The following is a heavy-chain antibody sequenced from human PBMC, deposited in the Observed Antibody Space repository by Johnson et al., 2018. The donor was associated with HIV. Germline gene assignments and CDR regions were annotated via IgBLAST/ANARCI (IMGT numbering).Heavy chain of an antibody. CDR2: IYSGGST. Sequence: MQLVESGGGLVKPGGSLRLSCAASGFTFSNAWMSWVRQAPGKGLEWVSVIYSGGSTYYADSVKGRFTISRDNAKNSLYLQMNSLRAEDTAVYYCARDRGAARDAFDIWGQGTMVTVSS. CDR1: GFTFSNAW. CDR3: ARDRGAARDAFDI. D-gene: IGHD6-6*01. V-gene: IGHV3-66*01. J-gene: IGHJ3*02.